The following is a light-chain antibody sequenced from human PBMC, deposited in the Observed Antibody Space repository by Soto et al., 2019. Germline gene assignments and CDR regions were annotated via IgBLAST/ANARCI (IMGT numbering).Light chain of an antibody. Sequence: IVMTQSPATLSVSPGERATLSCRASQSINSNLAWYQQKPGQAPRLLIYGASTRATDIPATFTGSGSGTEFTLTISSLQSEDFAVYYCQQYNIWRSITFGQGTRLEIK. CDR1: QSINSN. CDR2: GAS. CDR3: QQYNIWRSIT. J-gene: IGKJ5*01. V-gene: IGKV3-15*01.